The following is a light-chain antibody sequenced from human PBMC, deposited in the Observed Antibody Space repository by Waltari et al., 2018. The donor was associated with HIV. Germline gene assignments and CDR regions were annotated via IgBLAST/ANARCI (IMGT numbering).Light chain of an antibody. CDR2: GAF. CDR1: QTVSNN. V-gene: IGKV3-15*01. Sequence: EMVMTQSPATLSVSPGERATLSCRASQTVSNNLAWYQQKPGQAPRLLIHGAFTRATGVPARFSGSGSGTEFTLTISSLQSKDFAVYYCQQYNNWPRTFGQGTKVEI. J-gene: IGKJ1*01. CDR3: QQYNNWPRT.